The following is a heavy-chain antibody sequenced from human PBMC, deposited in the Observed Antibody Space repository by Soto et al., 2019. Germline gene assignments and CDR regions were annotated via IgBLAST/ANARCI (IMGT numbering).Heavy chain of an antibody. CDR2: IWYDGSNK. Sequence: PGGSLRLSCAASGFTFSSYGMHWVRQAPGKGLEWVAVIWYDGSNKYYADSVKGRFTISRDNSKNTLYLQMNSLRAEETDVYYCARENYDFWSGTHYGMDVWGQGTTVTVSS. CDR1: GFTFSSYG. CDR3: ARENYDFWSGTHYGMDV. J-gene: IGHJ6*02. D-gene: IGHD3-3*01. V-gene: IGHV3-33*01.